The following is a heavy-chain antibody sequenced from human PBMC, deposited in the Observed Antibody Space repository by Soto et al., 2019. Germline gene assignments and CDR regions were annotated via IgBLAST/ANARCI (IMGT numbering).Heavy chain of an antibody. CDR1: GGTFSSYA. D-gene: IGHD3-22*01. Sequence: QVQLVQSGAEVKKPGSSVKVSCKASGGTFSSYAISWVRQAPGQGLEWMGGIIPIFGTANYAQKFQGRVTITADEATSTAYMELSSLRGEDTAVYYCAREGASGSHIGYWGQGTLVTVSS. J-gene: IGHJ4*02. V-gene: IGHV1-69*01. CDR2: IIPIFGTA. CDR3: AREGASGSHIGY.